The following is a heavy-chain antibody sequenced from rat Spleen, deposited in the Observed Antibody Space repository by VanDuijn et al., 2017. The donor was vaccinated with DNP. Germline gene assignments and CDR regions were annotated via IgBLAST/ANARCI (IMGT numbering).Heavy chain of an antibody. CDR2: ISYNGGTP. CDR3: ARRGYYDGYFDY. D-gene: IGHD1-12*02. Sequence: EVQLVESGGGLVQPGRSMKLSCAASGFTFSSFPMAWVRQAPAKGLEWVATISYNGGTPYYRDSVKGRFTISRDNAKNTLYLQMDSLRSEDTATYYCARRGYYDGYFDYWGQGVMVTVSS. CDR1: GFTFSSFP. J-gene: IGHJ2*01. V-gene: IGHV5-46*01.